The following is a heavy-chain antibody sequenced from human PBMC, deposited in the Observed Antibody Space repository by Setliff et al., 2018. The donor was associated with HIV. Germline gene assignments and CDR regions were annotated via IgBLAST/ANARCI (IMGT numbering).Heavy chain of an antibody. CDR1: GGSISTYY. Sequence: SETLSLTCTVSGGSISTYYWGWIRQPPGKGLEWIGYINYSGSTKYNPSLESRVTISVDTSKNQFSLKLNSVTAADTAVYYCARNGDYYMDVWGKGTTVTVSS. CDR3: ARNGDYYMDV. V-gene: IGHV4-59*01. J-gene: IGHJ6*03. D-gene: IGHD4-17*01. CDR2: INYSGST.